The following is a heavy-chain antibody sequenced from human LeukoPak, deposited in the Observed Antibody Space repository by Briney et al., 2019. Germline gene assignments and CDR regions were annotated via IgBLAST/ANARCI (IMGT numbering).Heavy chain of an antibody. CDR1: GGSFSACY. CDR3: ARGQRITMTD. Sequence: SETLSLTCAVYGGSFSACYWSWIRQPPGKGLEWIGEINHSGSTNYNPSLKSRVAISVDTSRNQFSLRLSSVTAADTAVYYCARGQRITMTDWGQGTLVTVSS. J-gene: IGHJ4*02. CDR2: INHSGST. D-gene: IGHD3-22*01. V-gene: IGHV4-34*01.